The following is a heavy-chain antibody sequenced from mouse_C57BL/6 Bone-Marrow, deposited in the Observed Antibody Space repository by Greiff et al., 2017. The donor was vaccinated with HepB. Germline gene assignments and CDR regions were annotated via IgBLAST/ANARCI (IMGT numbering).Heavy chain of an antibody. CDR1: GYTFTSYG. CDR3: ARYDYDRGGYAMDY. D-gene: IGHD2-4*01. CDR2: IYPRSGNT. V-gene: IGHV1-81*01. J-gene: IGHJ4*01. Sequence: VQLQQSGAELARPGASVKLSCKASGYTFTSYGISWVKQRTGQGLEWIGEIYPRSGNTYYNEKFKGKATLTADKSSSTAYVELRSLTSEDSAVYFCARYDYDRGGYAMDYWGQGTSVTVSS.